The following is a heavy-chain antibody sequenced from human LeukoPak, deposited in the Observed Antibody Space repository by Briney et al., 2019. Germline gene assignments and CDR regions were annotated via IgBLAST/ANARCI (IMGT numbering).Heavy chain of an antibody. Sequence: GGSLRLSCAASGFTFSSYAMHWVRQAPGKGLEGVAVISYDGSNKYYADSVKGRFTISRDNSKNTLYLQMNSLRVEDTAVYYCAKEAYGSGEKMADYWGQGTLVTVSS. CDR2: ISYDGSNK. V-gene: IGHV3-30*04. CDR1: GFTFSSYA. D-gene: IGHD3-10*01. CDR3: AKEAYGSGEKMADY. J-gene: IGHJ4*02.